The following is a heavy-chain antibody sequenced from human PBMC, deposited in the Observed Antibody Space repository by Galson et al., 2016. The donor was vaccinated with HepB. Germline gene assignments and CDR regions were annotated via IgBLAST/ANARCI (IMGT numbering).Heavy chain of an antibody. Sequence: TLSLTCTVSGGSISNYYCSWIRQPPGKGLEWIGYISYSGITNYNPSLKSRVSMSVDTSKNQFSLKLSSVTAADTAVYYCARDYYDTNGYFYYFDFWGQGTLVTVSS. CDR1: GGSISNYY. D-gene: IGHD3-22*01. V-gene: IGHV4-59*01. CDR3: ARDYYDTNGYFYYFDF. J-gene: IGHJ4*02. CDR2: ISYSGIT.